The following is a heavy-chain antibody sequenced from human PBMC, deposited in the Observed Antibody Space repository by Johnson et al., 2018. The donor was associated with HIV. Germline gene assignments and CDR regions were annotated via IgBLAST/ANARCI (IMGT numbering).Heavy chain of an antibody. Sequence: EVQLVESGGGVVRPGGSLRLSCAASGFTFSSYGMHWVRQAPGKGLEWVANIKQDGSEKYYVDSVKGRFTISRDNAKNSLYLQMNSLRAEDTAVYYCARDIIAAAGISAFDIWGQGTMVTVSS. CDR2: IKQDGSEK. V-gene: IGHV3-7*01. D-gene: IGHD6-13*01. J-gene: IGHJ3*02. CDR3: ARDIIAAAGISAFDI. CDR1: GFTFSSYG.